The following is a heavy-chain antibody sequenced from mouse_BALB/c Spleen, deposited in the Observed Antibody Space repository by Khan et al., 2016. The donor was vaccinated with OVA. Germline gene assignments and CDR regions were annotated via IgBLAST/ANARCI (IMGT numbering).Heavy chain of an antibody. J-gene: IGHJ2*01. D-gene: IGHD2-2*01. Sequence: EVQLQESGPELVKPGASVKISCKASGYTFTDYNMHWVTQSHGKSLEWIGYIYPYSGGTGYNQKSKSKATLTVDNSFSTAYMELRRLTSDDSAVLYWARSKDPGYVDCFDYWGQGTTLTVS. V-gene: IGHV1S29*02. CDR2: IYPYSGGT. CDR1: GYTFTDYN. CDR3: ARSKDPGYVDCFDY.